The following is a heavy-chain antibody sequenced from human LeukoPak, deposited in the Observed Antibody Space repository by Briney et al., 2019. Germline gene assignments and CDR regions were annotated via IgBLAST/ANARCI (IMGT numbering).Heavy chain of an antibody. D-gene: IGHD2-21*01. CDR1: GFTFSTYA. V-gene: IGHV3-30*04. Sequence: GGSLRLSCAASGFTFSTYAMHWVRQAPGKGLEWVAVISYDGNKKHYADSVKGRFTISRDNSKNTLYLQMISLRAEDTAVYYCARDQGGDGGFDYWGQGILVTVSS. CDR2: ISYDGNKK. J-gene: IGHJ4*02. CDR3: ARDQGGDGGFDY.